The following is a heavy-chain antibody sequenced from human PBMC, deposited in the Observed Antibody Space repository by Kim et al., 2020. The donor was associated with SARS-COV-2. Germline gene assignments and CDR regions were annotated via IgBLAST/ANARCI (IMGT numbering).Heavy chain of an antibody. CDR2: INPSGGST. CDR1: GYTFTSYY. V-gene: IGHV1-46*01. D-gene: IGHD6-19*01. J-gene: IGHJ6*02. Sequence: ASVKVSCKASGYTFTSYYMHWVRQAPGQGLEWMGIINPSGGSTSYAQKFQGRVTMTRDTSTSTVYMELSSLRSEDTAVYYCARDRDGGSGWYGGYYYYGMDVWGQGTTVTVSS. CDR3: ARDRDGGSGWYGGYYYYGMDV.